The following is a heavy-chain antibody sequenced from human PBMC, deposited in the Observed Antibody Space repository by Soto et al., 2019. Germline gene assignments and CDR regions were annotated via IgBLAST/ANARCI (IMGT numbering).Heavy chain of an antibody. J-gene: IGHJ4*02. Sequence: GHLVESGGGFVKPGGSLTLSCAASGFTFSNVWLSWVRQGPGKGLEWLGRIKTRTENETTDYASPARGSFIISRDDSKNMLHLQLNSLKSEDTGVYYCVTVLPHANSWFDYWGQGTPVTVSS. CDR1: GFTFSNVW. D-gene: IGHD2-2*01. CDR3: VTVLPHANSWFDY. CDR2: IKTRTENETT. V-gene: IGHV3-15*01.